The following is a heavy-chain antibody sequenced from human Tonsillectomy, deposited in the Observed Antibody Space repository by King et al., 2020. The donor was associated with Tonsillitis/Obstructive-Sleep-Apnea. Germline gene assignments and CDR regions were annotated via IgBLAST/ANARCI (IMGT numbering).Heavy chain of an antibody. V-gene: IGHV4-34*01. CDR3: AREDIVVVPAASLVSDAFDI. Sequence: VQLQQWGAGLLKPSETLSLTCAVYGGSFSSYYWSWIRQPPGKGLEWIGEINHSGSTNYNPSLKSRVTISVDTSKHQFSLKLGSVTAADTAVYYCAREDIVVVPAASLVSDAFDIWGQGTMVTVSS. CDR1: GGSFSSYY. D-gene: IGHD2-2*01. J-gene: IGHJ3*02. CDR2: INHSGST.